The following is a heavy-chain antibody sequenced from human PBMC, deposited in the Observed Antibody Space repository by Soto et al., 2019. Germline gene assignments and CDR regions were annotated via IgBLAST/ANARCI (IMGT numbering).Heavy chain of an antibody. J-gene: IGHJ6*02. CDR2: ISYDGSKK. V-gene: IGHV3-30-3*01. D-gene: IGHD1-1*01. Sequence: QVQLVESGGGVVQPGRSLRLSCAASGFTFSSYAMHWVRQAPGKGLEWVAGISYDGSKKYYADSVKGRFTSSRDNSKNTLYLQMNSPRTEDTAVYYGARDRLRSPWNDFPYYLSGMDVWGQGTTVTVSS. CDR3: ARDRLRSPWNDFPYYLSGMDV. CDR1: GFTFSSYA.